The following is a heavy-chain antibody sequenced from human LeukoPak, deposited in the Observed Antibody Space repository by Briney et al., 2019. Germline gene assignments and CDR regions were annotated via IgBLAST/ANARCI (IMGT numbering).Heavy chain of an antibody. CDR3: AGEVYYCSSTSCPRYYGMDV. CDR2: ISAYNGNT. V-gene: IGHV1-18*01. CDR1: GYTFTRYG. Sequence: ASVKVSCKASGYTFTRYGISWVRQAPGQGLEWMGWISAYNGNTNYAQKLQGRVTMTTDTSTSTAYMELRSLRSDDTAVYYCAGEVYYCSSTSCPRYYGMDVWGQGTTVTVSS. J-gene: IGHJ6*02. D-gene: IGHD2-2*01.